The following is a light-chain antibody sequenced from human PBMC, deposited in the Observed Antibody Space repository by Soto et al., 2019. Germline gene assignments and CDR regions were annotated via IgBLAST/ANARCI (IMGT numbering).Light chain of an antibody. CDR3: SSHKISDLFV. Sequence: QSALTQPASLSGSPGQSITISCTGTSSDIGAYDYVSWFQQHPGKAPKLMISEVNNRPSGVSNRFSGSKSGNTAYLTISGLQVEDEADYYCSSHKISDLFVFGSGTKLTVL. V-gene: IGLV2-14*01. CDR2: EVN. CDR1: SSDIGAYDY. J-gene: IGLJ1*01.